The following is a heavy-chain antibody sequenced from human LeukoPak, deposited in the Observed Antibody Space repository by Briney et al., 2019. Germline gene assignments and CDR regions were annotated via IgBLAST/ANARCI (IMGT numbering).Heavy chain of an antibody. D-gene: IGHD3-22*01. CDR1: GFTFSSYA. J-gene: IGHJ4*02. CDR2: ISYDGSNK. Sequence: PGRSLRLSCAASGFTFSSYAMHWVRQAPGKGLEWVAVISYDGSNKYYVDSVKGRFTISRDNSKNTLYLQMNSLRAEDTAVYYCARGPLLDSSGYPIDYWGQGTLVTVSS. CDR3: ARGPLLDSSGYPIDY. V-gene: IGHV3-30-3*01.